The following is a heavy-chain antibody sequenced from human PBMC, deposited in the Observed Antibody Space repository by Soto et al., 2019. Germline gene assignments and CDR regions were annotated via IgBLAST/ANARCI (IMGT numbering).Heavy chain of an antibody. CDR1: GFTFGNYA. Sequence: PGGSLRLSCAASGFTFGNYAMHWVRQAPGKGLEWVALISYDGNTKDYADSVRERFTISRDNSKNTLYLQMSSLRPEDTAVYYCARDRKWVQRDFLDYWGQGSLVTVSS. J-gene: IGHJ4*02. CDR3: ARDRKWVQRDFLDY. V-gene: IGHV3-30-3*01. D-gene: IGHD1-1*01. CDR2: ISYDGNTK.